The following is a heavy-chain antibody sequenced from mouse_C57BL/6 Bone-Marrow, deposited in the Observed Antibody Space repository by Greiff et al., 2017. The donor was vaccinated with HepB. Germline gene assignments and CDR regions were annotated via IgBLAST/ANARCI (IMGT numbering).Heavy chain of an antibody. CDR1: GFTFSDYY. J-gene: IGHJ3*01. V-gene: IGHV5-16*01. D-gene: IGHD2-4*01. CDR2: INYDGSST. CDR3: ARGGDYGWFAY. Sequence: EVKLMESEGGLVQPGSSMKLSCTASGFTFSDYYMAWVRQVPEKGLEWVANINYDGSSTYYLDSLKSRFIISSDNAKNILYMQMSSLKSEDTATYYCARGGDYGWFAYWGQGTLVTVSA.